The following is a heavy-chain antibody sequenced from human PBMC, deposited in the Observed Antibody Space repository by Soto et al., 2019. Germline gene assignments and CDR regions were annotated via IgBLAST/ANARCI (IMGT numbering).Heavy chain of an antibody. CDR1: GGSISSYY. J-gene: IGHJ4*02. CDR3: ARHDNYDFWSGPYIDY. D-gene: IGHD3-3*01. CDR2: IYYTGNT. V-gene: IGHV4-59*08. Sequence: SETLSLTCIVPGGSISSYYWSWIRQSPGKGLEWIGYIYYTGNTNYNPSLRSRVTISLDTSKNQFSLNLNSVTAADTAVYYCARHDNYDFWSGPYIDYWGQGTLVTVSS.